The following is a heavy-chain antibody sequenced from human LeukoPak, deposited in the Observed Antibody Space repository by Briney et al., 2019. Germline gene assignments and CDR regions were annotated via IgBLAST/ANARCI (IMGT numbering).Heavy chain of an antibody. Sequence: GGSLRLSCAASGFTFSDYYMSWIRQAPRKGLEWVSYISSSGSTIYYADSVKGRFTISRDNAKNSLYLQMNSLRAEDTAVYYCARYDFWSSKSLDYWGQGTLVTVSS. V-gene: IGHV3-11*01. CDR3: ARYDFWSSKSLDY. J-gene: IGHJ4*02. D-gene: IGHD3-3*01. CDR2: ISSSGSTI. CDR1: GFTFSDYY.